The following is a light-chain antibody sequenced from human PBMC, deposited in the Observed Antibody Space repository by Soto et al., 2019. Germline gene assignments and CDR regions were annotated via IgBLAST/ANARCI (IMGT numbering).Light chain of an antibody. V-gene: IGKV1-5*01. CDR3: QQYDSYSSGP. Sequence: DIHMTHSPSTLSASVLDRVTITFLSSQTINSWLAWYQQKPGKAPKVLIFDASSLKTGVPSRFSGSGSGTEFTLTISNLQPDDFATYYCQQYDSYSSGPFGQGTRWIS. J-gene: IGKJ1*01. CDR1: QTINSW. CDR2: DAS.